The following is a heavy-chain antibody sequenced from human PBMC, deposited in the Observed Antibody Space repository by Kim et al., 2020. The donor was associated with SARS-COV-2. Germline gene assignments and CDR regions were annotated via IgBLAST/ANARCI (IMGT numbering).Heavy chain of an antibody. CDR3: ARAIRVMSANDAFDI. CDR2: IIPIFGTA. Sequence: SVKVSCKASGGTFSSYAISWVRQAPGQGLEWMGGIIPIFGTANYAQKFQGRVTITADESTSTAYMELSSLRSEDTAVYYCARAIRVMSANDAFDIWGQGTMVTVSS. V-gene: IGHV1-69*13. J-gene: IGHJ3*02. D-gene: IGHD2-21*01. CDR1: GGTFSSYA.